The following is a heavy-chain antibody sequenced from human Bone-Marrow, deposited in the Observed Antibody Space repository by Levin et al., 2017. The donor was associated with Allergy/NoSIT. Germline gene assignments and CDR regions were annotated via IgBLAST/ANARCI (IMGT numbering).Heavy chain of an antibody. CDR2: ISSSSSTI. D-gene: IGHD6-19*01. Sequence: GESLKISCAASGFTFSSYSMNWVRQAPGKGLEWVSYISSSSSTIYYADSVKGRFTISRDNAKNSLYLQMNSLRAEDTAVYYCARMAVAGMFDYWGQGTLVTVAS. CDR1: GFTFSSYS. CDR3: ARMAVAGMFDY. J-gene: IGHJ4*02. V-gene: IGHV3-48*04.